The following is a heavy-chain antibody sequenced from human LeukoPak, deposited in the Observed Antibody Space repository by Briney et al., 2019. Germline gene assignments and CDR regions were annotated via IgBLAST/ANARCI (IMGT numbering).Heavy chain of an antibody. J-gene: IGHJ5*02. CDR3: ARGSQALRGYSGYANWFDP. CDR2: INAGNGNT. V-gene: IGHV1-3*01. Sequence: ASVTVSCKASGYTFTSYAMHWVRQAPGQRLEWMGWINAGNGNTKYSQKFQGRVTITRDTSASTAYMELSSLRSEDTAVYYCARGSQALRGYSGYANWFDPWGQGTLVTVSS. D-gene: IGHD5-12*01. CDR1: GYTFTSYA.